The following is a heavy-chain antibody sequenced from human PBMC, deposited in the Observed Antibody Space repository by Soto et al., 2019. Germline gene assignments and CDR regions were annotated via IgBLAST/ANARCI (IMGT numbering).Heavy chain of an antibody. D-gene: IGHD2-2*01. CDR2: ISSTGDLI. CDR1: GFSVSDYS. V-gene: IGHV3-48*02. Sequence: GGSLRLCYAASGFSVSDYSENWVRQAPGKGLEWISYISSTGDLILYADSVKGRFAIARDIAKNSLYLQMDSLRDEDSAVYYCATWAIAVGREGFWGQGT. J-gene: IGHJ4*02. CDR3: ATWAIAVGREGF.